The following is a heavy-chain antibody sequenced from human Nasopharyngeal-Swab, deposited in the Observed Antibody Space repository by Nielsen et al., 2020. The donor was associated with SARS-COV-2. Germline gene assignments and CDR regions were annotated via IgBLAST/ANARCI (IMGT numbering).Heavy chain of an antibody. Sequence: VRQAPGKGLEWVAVISYDGSNKYYAESVKGRFTISRDNSKNTLYLQMGSLRAEDMAVYYCARTPLGYYYYYMDVWGKGITVTVSS. V-gene: IGHV3-30*03. CDR3: ARTPLGYYYYYMDV. J-gene: IGHJ6*03. CDR2: ISYDGSNK.